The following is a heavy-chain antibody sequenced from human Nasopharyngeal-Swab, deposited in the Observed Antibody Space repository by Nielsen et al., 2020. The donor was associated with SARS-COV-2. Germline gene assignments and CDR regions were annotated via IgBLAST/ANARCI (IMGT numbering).Heavy chain of an antibody. CDR2: FDPEDGET. D-gene: IGHD6-19*01. CDR3: ARDGSYSGWVIDY. Sequence: ASVKVSCKVSGYTLTELSMHWVRQAPGKGLEWMGGFDPEDGETIYAQKLQGRVTMTTDTSTSTAYMELRSLRSDDTAVYYCARDGSYSGWVIDYWGQGTLVTVSS. CDR1: GYTLTELS. V-gene: IGHV1-24*01. J-gene: IGHJ4*02.